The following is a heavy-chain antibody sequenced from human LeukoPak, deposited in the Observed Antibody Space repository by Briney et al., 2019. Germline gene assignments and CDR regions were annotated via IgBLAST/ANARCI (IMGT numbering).Heavy chain of an antibody. Sequence: GGSLRLSCAASGFTFNNYAMSWVRQAPGKGLEWVSAISASGGTTYYADSVKGRFTISRDNSENTLFLQMNSLRAEDTAAYYCAKEPREYCSSTSCPNWFDSWGQGTLVTVSS. CDR2: ISASGGTT. CDR1: GFTFNNYA. J-gene: IGHJ5*01. D-gene: IGHD2-2*01. CDR3: AKEPREYCSSTSCPNWFDS. V-gene: IGHV3-23*01.